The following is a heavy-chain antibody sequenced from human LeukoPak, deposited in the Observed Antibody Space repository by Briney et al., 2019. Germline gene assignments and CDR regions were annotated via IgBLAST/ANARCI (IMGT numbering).Heavy chain of an antibody. CDR2: INYTGST. V-gene: IGHV4-59*01. CDR3: AREGSGGSGSFDY. Sequence: PSETLSLTCTVSGGSISSYYWSWIRQPPGKGLEWIGYINYTGSTSYNPSLKSRVTISVDTSKNQFSLKLSSVTAADTAVYYCAREGSGGSGSFDYWGQGTLVTVSS. D-gene: IGHD2-15*01. J-gene: IGHJ4*02. CDR1: GGSISSYY.